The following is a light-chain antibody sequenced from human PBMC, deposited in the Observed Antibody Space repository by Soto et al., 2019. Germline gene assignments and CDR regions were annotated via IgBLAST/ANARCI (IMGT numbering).Light chain of an antibody. CDR2: CAS. CDR1: QSVSIN. V-gene: IGKV3-15*01. Sequence: EIVMTQSPATLSVSQEEKATLSCRFSQSVSINFSWYQQYPGLAPRLLIYCASTWATGIPTRFSGSGSGTEFTLTISILQSEDFAVYYCQQYNNWWTFGKGTKVDIK. J-gene: IGKJ1*01. CDR3: QQYNNWWT.